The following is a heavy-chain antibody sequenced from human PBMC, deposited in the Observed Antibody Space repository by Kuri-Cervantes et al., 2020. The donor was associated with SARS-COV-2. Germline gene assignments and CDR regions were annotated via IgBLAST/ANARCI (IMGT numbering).Heavy chain of an antibody. J-gene: IGHJ3*02. D-gene: IGHD1-20*01. Sequence: ASGNVSCKASCYTFTSYGISWVRQAPGQGLEWRGWISAYNGNTNYAQKLQGRVTMTRDTFTSTVYMELSSLRSEDTAVYYCARALGTNWNDAGDAFEIWGQGTMVTVSS. CDR1: CYTFTSYG. CDR2: ISAYNGNT. V-gene: IGHV1-18*01. CDR3: ARALGTNWNDAGDAFEI.